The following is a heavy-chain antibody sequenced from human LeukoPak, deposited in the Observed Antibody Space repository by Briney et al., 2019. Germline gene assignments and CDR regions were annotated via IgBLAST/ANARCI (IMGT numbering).Heavy chain of an antibody. D-gene: IGHD1-1*01. CDR3: ARDYWNVPNSCFDS. J-gene: IGHJ4*02. CDR2: ISAYNGNT. Sequence: ASVKVSCKASGYTFTSYGISWVRQAPGQGLEWMGWISAYNGNTNYAQKLQGRVTMTTDTSTSTAYMELRSLRSDDTAVYYCARDYWNVPNSCFDSWGQGTLVTVSS. CDR1: GYTFTSYG. V-gene: IGHV1-18*01.